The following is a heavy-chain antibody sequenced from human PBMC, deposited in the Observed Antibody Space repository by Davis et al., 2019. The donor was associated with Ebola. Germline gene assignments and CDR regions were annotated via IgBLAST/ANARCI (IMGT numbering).Heavy chain of an antibody. V-gene: IGHV4-38-2*02. D-gene: IGHD3-10*01. CDR3: AREDLLWFRELLGNWFDP. J-gene: IGHJ5*02. Sequence: PSETLSLTCAVSGYSISSGYYWGWIRQPPGKGLEWIGSIYHSGSTYYNPSLKSRVTISVDTSKNQFSLKLSSVTAADTAVYYCAREDLLWFRELLGNWFDPWGQGTLVTVSS. CDR1: GYSISSGYY. CDR2: IYHSGST.